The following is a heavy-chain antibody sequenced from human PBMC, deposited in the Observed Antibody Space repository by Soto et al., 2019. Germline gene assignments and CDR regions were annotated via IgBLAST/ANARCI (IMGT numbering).Heavy chain of an antibody. CDR3: VRDSGWAFDI. J-gene: IGHJ3*02. Sequence: EVQLVESGGDLVQPGQSLRLSCAASGFSFSSYSMYWVRQAPGKGLEWISYLSSSKTYIWYADSVKGRFTISRDNAKNSLSLQMNSLRDEDTAVYYCVRDSGWAFDIWGLGTMVTVSS. V-gene: IGHV3-48*02. D-gene: IGHD6-19*01. CDR2: LSSSKTYI. CDR1: GFSFSSYS.